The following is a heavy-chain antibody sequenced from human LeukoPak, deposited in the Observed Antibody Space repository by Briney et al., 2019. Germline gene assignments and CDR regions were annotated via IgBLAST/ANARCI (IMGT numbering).Heavy chain of an antibody. J-gene: IGHJ3*02. CDR2: ISGYTGNT. V-gene: IGHV1-18*01. CDR1: GYTFISFG. D-gene: IGHD3-3*02. Sequence: ASVKVSCKASGYTFISFGFSWVRQAPGQGPEWMGWISGYTGNTNYAQRFQGRVTMTIDTSTTTAFMDLRSLRSDDTAIYYCARRGYVATFLADDALDIWGQGTMVTVSS. CDR3: ARRGYVATFLADDALDI.